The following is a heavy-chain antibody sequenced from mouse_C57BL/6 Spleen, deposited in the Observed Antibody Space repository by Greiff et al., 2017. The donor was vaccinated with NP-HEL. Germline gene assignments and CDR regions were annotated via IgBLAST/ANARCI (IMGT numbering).Heavy chain of an antibody. CDR1: GYTFTSYW. Sequence: VQLQQPGAELVMPGASVKLSCKASGYTFTSYWMHWVKQRPGQGLEWIGEIDPSDSYTNYNQKFKGNSTLTVDKSSSTAYMQLSSLTSEDSAVYYCATLYYYGSSYGDYWGQGTTLTVSS. CDR3: ATLYYYGSSYGDY. D-gene: IGHD1-1*01. J-gene: IGHJ2*01. V-gene: IGHV1-69*01. CDR2: IDPSDSYT.